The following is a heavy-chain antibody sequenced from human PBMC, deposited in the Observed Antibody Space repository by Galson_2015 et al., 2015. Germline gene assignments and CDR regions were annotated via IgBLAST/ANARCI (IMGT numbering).Heavy chain of an antibody. D-gene: IGHD3-16*01. J-gene: IGHJ6*02. Sequence: QSGAEVKKPGESLQISCKGSGYSFTRYWLGWVRQMPGKGLEWMGIIYPGDSATRYSPSFQGQVTISADKSISTAYLQWSSLKASYTAMDYCARHESDSVWGRHYYYDYGTDVWGQGTTVTASS. CDR2: IYPGDSAT. CDR1: GYSFTRYW. V-gene: IGHV5-51*01. CDR3: ARHESDSVWGRHYYYDYGTDV.